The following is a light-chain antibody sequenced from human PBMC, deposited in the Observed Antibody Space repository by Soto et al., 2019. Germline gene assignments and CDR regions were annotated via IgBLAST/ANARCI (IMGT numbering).Light chain of an antibody. J-gene: IGKJ3*01. Sequence: EIVLTQSPGTLSLSPGERATLSCRASQSVSSSYLAWYQQKPGQAPRLLTYGASSRATGIPGRFSGSGSGTDFTLTISRLEPEDFAVYYCQQYGRSPFTFGPGTKVDIK. CDR2: GAS. CDR1: QSVSSSY. V-gene: IGKV3-20*01. CDR3: QQYGRSPFT.